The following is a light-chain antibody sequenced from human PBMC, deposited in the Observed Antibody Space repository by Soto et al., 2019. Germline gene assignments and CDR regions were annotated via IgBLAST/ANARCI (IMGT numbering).Light chain of an antibody. V-gene: IGKV3-20*01. Sequence: EIVLTQSPGTLSLSPGERVTLSCRASQSVTLAWYQQKPGQAPRLLIYGATYRAAGIPDRFSGSGSGTDFALTISRLEPEDFAVYYCQQSGSSSLITFAQGTRLEIK. J-gene: IGKJ5*01. CDR2: GAT. CDR3: QQSGSSSLIT. CDR1: QSVT.